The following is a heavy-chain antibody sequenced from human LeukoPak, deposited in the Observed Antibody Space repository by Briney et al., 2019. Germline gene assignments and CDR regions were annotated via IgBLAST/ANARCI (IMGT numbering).Heavy chain of an antibody. CDR1: GGSISNKY. V-gene: IGHV4-59*01. CDR2: IYYSGST. CDR3: ARSGSYPYYYYYMDV. Sequence: SETLSLTCTVSGGSISNKYWSWIRQPPGKGLEWIGYIYYSGSTNYNPSLKSRVTILVDTSKNQFSLKLSSVTAAGTAVYYCARSGSYPYYYYYMDVWGKGTTVTISS. J-gene: IGHJ6*03. D-gene: IGHD1-26*01.